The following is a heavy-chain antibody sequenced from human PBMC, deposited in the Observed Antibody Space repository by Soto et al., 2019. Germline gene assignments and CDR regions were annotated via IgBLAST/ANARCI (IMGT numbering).Heavy chain of an antibody. CDR3: SHSTYHYDFWSGYYPIFDY. CDR1: GFSLSTSGVG. Sequence: SGPTLVNPTQTLTLTCTFSGFSLSTSGVGVGWIRQPPGKALEWLALIYWDDDKRYSPSLKSRLTITKDTSKNQVVLTITNNDPVDSATYFCSHSTYHYDFWSGYYPIFDYWGQGTLVTVSS. D-gene: IGHD3-3*01. CDR2: IYWDDDK. V-gene: IGHV2-5*02. J-gene: IGHJ4*02.